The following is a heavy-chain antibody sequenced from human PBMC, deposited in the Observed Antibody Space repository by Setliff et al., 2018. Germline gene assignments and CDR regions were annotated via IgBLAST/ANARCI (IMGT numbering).Heavy chain of an antibody. Sequence: KPSETLSLTCTVSGGSIGPHYWSWIRQAPGKGLEWIGHIFYSDTAKYNPSLESRAAISVDSSKNQSSLKLRSVTAADTAVYYCARDRSTVIRGVTSFFYYYMDVWGGGTTVTVSS. CDR1: GGSIGPHY. D-gene: IGHD3-10*01. CDR2: IFYSDTA. V-gene: IGHV4-59*11. J-gene: IGHJ6*03. CDR3: ARDRSTVIRGVTSFFYYYMDV.